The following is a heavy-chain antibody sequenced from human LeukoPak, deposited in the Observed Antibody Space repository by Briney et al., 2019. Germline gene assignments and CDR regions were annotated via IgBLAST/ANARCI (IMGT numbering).Heavy chain of an antibody. V-gene: IGHV1-69*13. CDR3: ARGYCSGGSCYSGSYYFDY. J-gene: IGHJ4*02. Sequence: SVKVSCKASGGTFSSYAISWVRQAPGQGLEWMGGIIPIFVTANYAQKFQGRVTITADESTSTAYTELSSLRSEDTAVYYCARGYCSGGSCYSGSYYFDYWGQGTLVTVSS. CDR1: GGTFSSYA. D-gene: IGHD2-15*01. CDR2: IIPIFVTA.